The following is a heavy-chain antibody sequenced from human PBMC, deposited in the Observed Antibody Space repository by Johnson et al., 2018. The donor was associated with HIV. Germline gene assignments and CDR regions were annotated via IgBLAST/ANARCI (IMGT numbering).Heavy chain of an antibody. J-gene: IGHJ3*01. CDR3: ARAAIGVLPAGAFDV. CDR2: ISYDGSNK. CDR1: GFSFSIYA. V-gene: IGHV3-30*04. Sequence: QVQLVESGGGVVQPGRSMRLSCAASGFSFSIYAMHWVRQAPGKGLEWVALISYDGSNKFYADSVKGRFTISRDKSKKTLNLQMNSLGVDDTAVYYCARAAIGVLPAGAFDVWGRGTMVTVSS. D-gene: IGHD2-2*01.